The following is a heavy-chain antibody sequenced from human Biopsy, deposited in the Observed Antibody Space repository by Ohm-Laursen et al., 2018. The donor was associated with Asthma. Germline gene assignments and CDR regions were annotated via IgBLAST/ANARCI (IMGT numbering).Heavy chain of an antibody. CDR3: ARGDSSNWSHYYFDY. Sequence: GSLRLSCTASGFAVSRDYMFWVRQAPGKGLEWVLVIYSGGTSHTADSVRGRFTISRDYSKNTLYLQMHSLRAGDTAVYYCARGDSSNWSHYYFDYWGQGTLVTVSS. CDR1: GFAVSRDY. CDR2: IYSGGTS. D-gene: IGHD3-22*01. J-gene: IGHJ4*02. V-gene: IGHV3-53*01.